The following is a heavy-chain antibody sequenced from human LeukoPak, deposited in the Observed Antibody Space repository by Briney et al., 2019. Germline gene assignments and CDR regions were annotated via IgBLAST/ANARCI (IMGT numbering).Heavy chain of an antibody. J-gene: IGHJ4*02. CDR1: GGSFSGYY. CDR2: INHSGSI. Sequence: SETLSLTCAVYGGSFSGYYWSWIRQPPGKGLEWIGEINHSGSINYNPSLKSRVTISVDTSKNQFSLKLSSVTAADTAVYYCARETDYWGQGTLVTVSS. V-gene: IGHV4-34*01. CDR3: ARETDY.